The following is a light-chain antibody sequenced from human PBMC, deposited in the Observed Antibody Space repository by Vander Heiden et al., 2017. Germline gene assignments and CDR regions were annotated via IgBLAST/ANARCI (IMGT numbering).Light chain of an antibody. V-gene: IGKV1-39*01. CDR2: AAS. CDR1: HTISIY. Sequence: PMTTLPSSLSASVGDRVTLTCRASHTISIYEHWYRQRPVQSPQLLISAASSLRGGVPSRFSGSGSVTDFTLSINSLHPDFFASYYCQHNYATPLTFGQGTRVDIK. J-gene: IGKJ2*01. CDR3: QHNYATPLT.